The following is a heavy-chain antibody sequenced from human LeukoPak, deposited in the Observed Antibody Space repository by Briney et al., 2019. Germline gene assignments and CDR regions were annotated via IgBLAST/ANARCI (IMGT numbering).Heavy chain of an antibody. J-gene: IGHJ4*02. CDR1: GFTFSSYG. CDR2: IRYDGSNK. Sequence: PGGSLRLSCAASGFTFSSYGMHWVRQAPGKGLEWVAFIRYDGSNKYYADSVKGRFTISRDNSKNTLYLQMNSLRVEDTAVYYCAKDATTVTTFYSDYWGQGTLVTVSS. CDR3: AKDATTVTTFYSDY. V-gene: IGHV3-30*02. D-gene: IGHD4-17*01.